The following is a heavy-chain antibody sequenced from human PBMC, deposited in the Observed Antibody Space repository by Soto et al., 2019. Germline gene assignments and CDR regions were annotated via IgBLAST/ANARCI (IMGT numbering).Heavy chain of an antibody. CDR3: ARAPRMAPFDI. CDR2: IRNDGSDK. Sequence: GGSLSLSGAASGFIFSPYGIHWVRQAPGKGLEWVALIRNDGSDKYYAESVTGRFTISRDNSKNTVYLQMNSLRAEDTALYFCARAPRMAPFDIWGQGTMVTVSS. J-gene: IGHJ3*02. CDR1: GFIFSPYG. V-gene: IGHV3-33*01.